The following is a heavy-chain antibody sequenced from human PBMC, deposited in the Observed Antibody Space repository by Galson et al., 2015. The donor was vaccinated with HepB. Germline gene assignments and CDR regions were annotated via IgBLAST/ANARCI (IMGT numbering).Heavy chain of an antibody. V-gene: IGHV3-74*01. J-gene: IGHJ4*02. D-gene: IGHD4-11*01. CDR1: GFTLSNYW. Sequence: SLRLSCAASGFTLSNYWMHWVRQAPGKGLVWVSRINRDASATTYADSVKGRFTISRDNAKNTLDLQMNSLRAEDTAVYYCASPSSPFCVSNICRHFHFWGQGTLVTVSS. CDR2: INRDASAT. CDR3: ASPSSPFCVSNICRHFHF.